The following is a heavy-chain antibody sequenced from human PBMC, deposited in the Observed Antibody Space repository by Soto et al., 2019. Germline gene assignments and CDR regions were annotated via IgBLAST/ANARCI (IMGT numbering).Heavy chain of an antibody. Sequence: PGGSLRLSCAASGFTFSSYAMSWVRQAPGKGLEWVSAISGSGGSTYYADSVKGRFTISRDNSKNTLYLQMNSLRAEDTAVYYCAKDLADYVWGSYRYFDYWGQGTLVTVSS. D-gene: IGHD3-16*02. J-gene: IGHJ4*02. CDR3: AKDLADYVWGSYRYFDY. V-gene: IGHV3-23*01. CDR1: GFTFSSYA. CDR2: ISGSGGST.